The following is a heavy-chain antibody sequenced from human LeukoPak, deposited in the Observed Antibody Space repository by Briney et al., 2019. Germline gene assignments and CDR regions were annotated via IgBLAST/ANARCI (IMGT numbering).Heavy chain of an antibody. V-gene: IGHV4-34*01. Sequence: SETLSLTCAVYGGSFSGYYWSWIRQPPGKGLEWVGEINHSGSTNYNPSLKSRVTISVDTAKNQFSLKLSSVTAADPAVYYCARGGYYYYYYMDVWGKGTTVTVSS. J-gene: IGHJ6*03. CDR3: ARGGYYYYYYMDV. CDR2: INHSGST. CDR1: GGSFSGYY.